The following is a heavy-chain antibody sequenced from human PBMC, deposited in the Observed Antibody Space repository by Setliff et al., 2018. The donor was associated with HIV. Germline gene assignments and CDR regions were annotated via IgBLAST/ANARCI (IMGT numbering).Heavy chain of an antibody. J-gene: IGHJ4*02. Sequence: SETLSLTCAVYGASFSDYSWSWIRQPPGKGLEWIGEINHSGSTNYNPSLKTRVTISVDTSKNQFSLKLTSVTAADTAVYYCARQGGYNSPLMVWGQGKLVTVSS. D-gene: IGHD3-10*01. CDR3: ARQGGYNSPLMV. CDR2: INHSGST. V-gene: IGHV4-34*01. CDR1: GASFSDYS.